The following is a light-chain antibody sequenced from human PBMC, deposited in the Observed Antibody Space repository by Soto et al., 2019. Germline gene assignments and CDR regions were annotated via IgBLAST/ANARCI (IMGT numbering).Light chain of an antibody. CDR3: QQSYSTLLT. J-gene: IGKJ4*01. V-gene: IGKV1-39*01. Sequence: DIQMPQSPSSLSASVGDRVTITCRASQSISSYLNWYQQKPGKAPKLLIYAASSLQSGVPSRFSGSGSGTDFTLTISSLQPEDFVTYYCQQSYSTLLTFGGGTKVEIK. CDR1: QSISSY. CDR2: AAS.